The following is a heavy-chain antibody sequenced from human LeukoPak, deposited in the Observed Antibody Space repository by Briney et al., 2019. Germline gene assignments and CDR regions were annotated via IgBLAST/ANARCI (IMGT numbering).Heavy chain of an antibody. CDR3: ARQEDCSGGSCYSFIWFDP. Sequence: SVKVSCKASGGTFSSYAISWVRQAPGQGLEWMGRIIPIFGIANYAQKFQGRVTITADKSTSTAYMELSSLRSEDTAVYYCARQEDCSGGSCYSFIWFDPWGQGTLVTVSS. D-gene: IGHD2-15*01. CDR1: GGTFSSYA. J-gene: IGHJ5*02. CDR2: IIPIFGIA. V-gene: IGHV1-69*04.